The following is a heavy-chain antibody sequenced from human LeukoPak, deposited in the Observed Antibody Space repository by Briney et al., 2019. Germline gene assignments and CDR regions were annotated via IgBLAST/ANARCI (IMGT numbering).Heavy chain of an antibody. CDR2: INPNSGGT. J-gene: IGHJ3*02. V-gene: IGHV1-2*02. Sequence: ASVKVSCKASGYTFTGYYMHWVRQAPGQGLEWMGWINPNSGGTNYAQKFQGRVTMTRDTSISTAYMELSRLRSDDTAVYYCARGVVTAVRSDVDAFDIWGQGTMVTVSS. D-gene: IGHD2-21*02. CDR3: ARGVVTAVRSDVDAFDI. CDR1: GYTFTGYY.